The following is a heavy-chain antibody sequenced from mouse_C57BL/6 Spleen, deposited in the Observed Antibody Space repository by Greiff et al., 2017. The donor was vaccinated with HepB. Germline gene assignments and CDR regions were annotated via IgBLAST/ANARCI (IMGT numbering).Heavy chain of an antibody. D-gene: IGHD2-4*01. J-gene: IGHJ4*01. V-gene: IGHV14-1*01. Sequence: DVKLQESGAELVRPGASVKLSCTASGFNIKDYYMHWVKQRPEQGLEWIGRIDPEDGDTEYAPKFQGKATMTADTSSNTAYLQLSSLTSEDTAVYYCTTWGLRRAMDYWGQGTSVTVSS. CDR2: IDPEDGDT. CDR3: TTWGLRRAMDY. CDR1: GFNIKDYY.